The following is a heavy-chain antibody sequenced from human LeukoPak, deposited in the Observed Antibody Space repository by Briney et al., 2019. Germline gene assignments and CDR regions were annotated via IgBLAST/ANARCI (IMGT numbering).Heavy chain of an antibody. Sequence: ASVKVSCKASGYTFTGYYMHWVRQAPGQGREWMGWFNPNSGGTNYAQKFQGRITMTRDTSISTAYMELSRLRSDDTAVYYCARAQVYCSGGGCPYFDYWGQGTLVTVSS. CDR1: GYTFTGYY. J-gene: IGHJ4*02. D-gene: IGHD2-15*01. V-gene: IGHV1-2*02. CDR3: ARAQVYCSGGGCPYFDY. CDR2: FNPNSGGT.